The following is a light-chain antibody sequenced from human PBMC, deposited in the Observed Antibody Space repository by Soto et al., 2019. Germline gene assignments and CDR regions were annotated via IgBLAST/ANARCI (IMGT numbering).Light chain of an antibody. CDR1: QGISNE. J-gene: IGKJ4*01. Sequence: IQMTQSPSSLSASVGDRVTITCRASQGISNELGWYQQRPGKAPKVLIYDASTLQSGVPSRFSGSGSGTEFTLTISSLQPDDFATYYCQQYKGYFPLTFGGGTKVDIK. V-gene: IGKV1-5*01. CDR2: DAS. CDR3: QQYKGYFPLT.